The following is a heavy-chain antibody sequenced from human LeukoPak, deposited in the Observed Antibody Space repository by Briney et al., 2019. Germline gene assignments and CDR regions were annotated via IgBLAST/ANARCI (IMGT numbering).Heavy chain of an antibody. J-gene: IGHJ5*02. V-gene: IGHV4-4*07. D-gene: IGHD2-2*01. CDR1: GGSISSYY. CDR2: ISTSGST. Sequence: SETLSLTCTVSGGSISSYYWSWIRQPAGKGLEWIGRISTSGSTNYNPSLKSRVTMSVDTSKNQFSLKLSSVTAADTAVYYCARDGGEYCSSTSCYPEWFDPWGQGTLVTVSS. CDR3: ARDGGEYCSSTSCYPEWFDP.